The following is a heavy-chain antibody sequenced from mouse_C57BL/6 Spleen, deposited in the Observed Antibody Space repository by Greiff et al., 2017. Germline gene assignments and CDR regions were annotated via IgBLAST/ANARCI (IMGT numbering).Heavy chain of an antibody. CDR1: GYTFPDYD. J-gene: IGHJ2*01. V-gene: IGHV1-15*01. CDR3: TGGEDY. CDR2: IDPENGGT. Sequence: VKLLESGAELVRPGASVKLSCKASGYTFPDYDMHWVKQTPVNGLEWIGAIDPENGGTAYNQKIKGKAILTADKSSSTAYMKLRSLASEDSAVYYSTGGEDYWGQGTTLTVSS. D-gene: IGHD1-1*02.